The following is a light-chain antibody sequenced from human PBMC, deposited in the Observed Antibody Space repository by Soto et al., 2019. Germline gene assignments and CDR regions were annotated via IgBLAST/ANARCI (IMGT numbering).Light chain of an antibody. V-gene: IGLV6-57*02. CDR3: QSHDSTNVV. CDR2: EDD. CDR1: GGSIATNY. Sequence: NFMLTQPHSVSESPGKTVSISCTGSGGSIATNYVQWHQQRPGSAPTTVIYEDDKRPSGVPDRFSGSIDRSSNSASLIISGLKTEDEAEYYCQSHDSTNVVFGRGTKLTVL. J-gene: IGLJ2*01.